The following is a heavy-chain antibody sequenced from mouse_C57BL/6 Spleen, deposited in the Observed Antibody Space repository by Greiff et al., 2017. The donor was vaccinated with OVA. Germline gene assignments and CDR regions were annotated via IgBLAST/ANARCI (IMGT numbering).Heavy chain of an antibody. CDR3: ARSQLGYGSSLDY. V-gene: IGHV1-59*01. CDR2: IDPSDSYT. CDR1: GYTFTSYW. J-gene: IGHJ2*01. Sequence: VQLQQPGAELVRPGPSVKLSCKASGYTFTSYWMHWVKQRPGQGLEWIGVIDPSDSYTNYNQKFKGKATLTVDTSSSTAYMQLSSLTSEDSAVYYCARSQLGYGSSLDYWGQGTTLTVSS. D-gene: IGHD1-1*01.